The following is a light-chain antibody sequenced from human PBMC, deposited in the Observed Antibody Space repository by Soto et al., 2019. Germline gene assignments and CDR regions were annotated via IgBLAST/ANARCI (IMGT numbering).Light chain of an antibody. CDR3: QQSYATPLT. CDR1: QTISTY. J-gene: IGKJ4*01. Sequence: DIQMTQSPYSLSASVGDTVTITCRASQTISTYLNWYQKKAGEAPELLIYAASNLQSGVPLRFTGSGSGTDFTLTILILQPEDFATYYCQQSYATPLTFGGGTKVEIK. V-gene: IGKV1-39*01. CDR2: AAS.